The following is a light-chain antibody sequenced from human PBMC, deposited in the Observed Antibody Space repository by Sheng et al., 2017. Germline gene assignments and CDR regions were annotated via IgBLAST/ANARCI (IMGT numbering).Light chain of an antibody. CDR3: SSYASSGTIWV. CDR2: DVS. V-gene: IGLV2-14*01. CDR1: SSDVGGYNY. J-gene: IGLJ3*02. Sequence: QSALTQPASVSGSPGQSITISCTGTSSDVGGYNYVSWYQQYPGKAPKLMIYDVSKRPSGVSNRFSGSKSGNTASLTISGLQAEDEADYYCSSYASSGTIWVFGGGTKVTVL.